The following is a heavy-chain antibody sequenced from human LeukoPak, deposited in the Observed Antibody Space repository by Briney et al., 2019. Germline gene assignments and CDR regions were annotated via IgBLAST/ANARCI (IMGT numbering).Heavy chain of an antibody. CDR3: ARFRTAMQLWKGYYFDY. D-gene: IGHD5-18*01. J-gene: IGHJ4*02. CDR2: INSDGSST. Sequence: GGSLRLSCAASGFTFSSYWMHWVRQAPGKGLVWVSRINSDGSSTSYAGSVKGRFTISRDNAKNTLYLQMNSLRAEDTAVYYCARFRTAMQLWKGYYFDYWGQGTLVTVSS. V-gene: IGHV3-74*01. CDR1: GFTFSSYW.